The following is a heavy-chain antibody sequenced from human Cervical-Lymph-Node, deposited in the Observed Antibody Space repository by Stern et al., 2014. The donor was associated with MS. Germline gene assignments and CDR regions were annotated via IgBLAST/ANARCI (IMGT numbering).Heavy chain of an antibody. CDR1: GFTFSVYW. Sequence: EVQLLESGGGLVQPGESLTLSCVASGFTFSVYWMSWVRQAPGQGLEWVGNIRDDGSDTTYVDSVKGRFTISRDNAKNSLYLQMNSLRGEDTAVYFCGRFTRGSPSDYWGQGTQVTVSP. D-gene: IGHD3-10*01. CDR3: GRFTRGSPSDY. V-gene: IGHV3-7*01. J-gene: IGHJ4*02. CDR2: IRDDGSDT.